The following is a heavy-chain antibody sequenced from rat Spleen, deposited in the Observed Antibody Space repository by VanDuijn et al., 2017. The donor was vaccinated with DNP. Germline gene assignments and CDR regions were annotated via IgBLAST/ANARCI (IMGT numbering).Heavy chain of an antibody. D-gene: IGHD1-6*01. CDR1: GFTFSRYP. J-gene: IGHJ2*01. Sequence: EVQLVESGGGLVQPGGSMKLSCVASGFTFSRYPMAWVRQAPTKGLEWVATISTSGGSTFYRDSVKGRFTISRNNTKSTLYLQMNSLRSEDTATYYCATLMYATDYYYFYYWGQGVMVTVSS. V-gene: IGHV5-46*01. CDR3: ATLMYATDYYYFYY. CDR2: ISTSGGST.